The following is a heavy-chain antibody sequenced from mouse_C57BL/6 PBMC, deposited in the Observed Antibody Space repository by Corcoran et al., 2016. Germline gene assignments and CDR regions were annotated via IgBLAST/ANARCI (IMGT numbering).Heavy chain of an antibody. D-gene: IGHD4-1*01. CDR3: ARSWDVWYFDV. CDR2: INPNNGGT. CDR1: GYTFTDYN. V-gene: IGHV1-18*01. J-gene: IGHJ1*03. Sequence: EVQLQQSGPELVKPGASVKIPCKASGYTFTDYNMDWVKQSHGKSLEWIGDINPNNGGTIYNQKFKGKATLTVDKSSSTAYMELRSLTSEDTAVYYCARSWDVWYFDVWGTGTTVTVSS.